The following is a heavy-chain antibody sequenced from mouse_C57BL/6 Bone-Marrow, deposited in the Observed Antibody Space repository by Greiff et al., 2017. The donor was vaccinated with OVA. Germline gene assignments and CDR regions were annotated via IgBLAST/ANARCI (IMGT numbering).Heavy chain of an antibody. Sequence: EVKLVESGPGLVKPSQSLSLTCSVTGYSFTSGYYWNWIRQFPGNKLEWMGYISYDGSNNYNPSLKNRISITRDTSKNQFFLKLNSVTTEDTATYYGASVAYWGQGTLVTVSA. CDR3: ASVAY. CDR1: GYSFTSGYY. J-gene: IGHJ3*01. V-gene: IGHV3-6*01. CDR2: ISYDGSN.